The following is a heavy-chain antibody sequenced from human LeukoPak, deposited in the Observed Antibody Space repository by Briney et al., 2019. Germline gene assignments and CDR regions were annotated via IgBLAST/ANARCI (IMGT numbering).Heavy chain of an antibody. V-gene: IGHV4-34*01. Sequence: SETLSLTCAVYGGSFSGYYWSWIRQPPGKGLEWIGEINHSGSTNYNPSLKSRVTISVDTSKNQFSLKLSSVTAADTAVYYCASMGGYYYYYMDVWGKGTTVTVSS. CDR1: GGSFSGYY. CDR2: INHSGST. CDR3: ASMGGYYYYYMDV. D-gene: IGHD3-16*01. J-gene: IGHJ6*03.